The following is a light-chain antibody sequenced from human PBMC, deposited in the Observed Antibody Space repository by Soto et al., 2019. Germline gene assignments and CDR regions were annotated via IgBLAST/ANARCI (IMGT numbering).Light chain of an antibody. Sequence: DIQMTQSPSSLSASVGDRVTITCRASQGMTNNLAWYQQKPGKAPKLLIYATSSLHSGVPSRFSGSGSGTYFTLTISSLQTEDVATYYCQKYNSAPFLFSFGPGTKVDIK. J-gene: IGKJ3*01. CDR2: ATS. CDR3: QKYNSAPFLFS. V-gene: IGKV1-27*01. CDR1: QGMTNN.